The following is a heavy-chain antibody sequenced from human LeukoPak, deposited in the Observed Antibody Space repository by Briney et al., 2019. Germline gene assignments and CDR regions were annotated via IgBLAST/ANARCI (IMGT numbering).Heavy chain of an antibody. J-gene: IGHJ5*02. CDR1: GFTFSSYS. Sequence: GGSLRLSCAASGFTFSSYSMNWVRQAPGKGLEWVSSISSSSSYIYYADSVKGRFTISRDNAKNPLYLQMNSLRAEDTAVYYCARSHRRLYSSSWSNWFDPWGQGTLVTVSS. CDR3: ARSHRRLYSSSWSNWFDP. CDR2: ISSSSSYI. V-gene: IGHV3-21*01. D-gene: IGHD6-13*01.